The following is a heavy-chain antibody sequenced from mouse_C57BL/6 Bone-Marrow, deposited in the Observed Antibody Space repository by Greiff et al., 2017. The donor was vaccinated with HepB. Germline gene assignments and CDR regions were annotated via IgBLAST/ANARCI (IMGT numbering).Heavy chain of an antibody. D-gene: IGHD2-3*01. V-gene: IGHV5-12*01. CDR2: ISNGGGST. CDR3: ARQDDGYYWFAY. CDR1: GFTFSDYY. Sequence: EVKLMESGGGLVQPGGSLKLSCAASGFTFSDYYMYWVRQTPEKRLEWVAYISNGGGSTYYPDTVKGRFTISRDTAKNTLYLQMSRLKSEDTAMYDCARQDDGYYWFAYWGQGTLVTVSA. J-gene: IGHJ3*01.